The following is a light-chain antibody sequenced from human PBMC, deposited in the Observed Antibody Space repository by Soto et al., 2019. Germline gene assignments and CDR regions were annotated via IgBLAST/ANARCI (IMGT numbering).Light chain of an antibody. CDR2: DAS. J-gene: IGKJ3*01. CDR3: QQYDNLPLA. Sequence: DIQMTQSPSSLSASVGDRVTITCQASQDISNYLNWYQQKPGKAPKLLIYDASNLETGVASRFSGSGSGTDFTFTISSLKTEDIATYYCQQYDNLPLAFGPGTKVDIK. CDR1: QDISNY. V-gene: IGKV1-33*01.